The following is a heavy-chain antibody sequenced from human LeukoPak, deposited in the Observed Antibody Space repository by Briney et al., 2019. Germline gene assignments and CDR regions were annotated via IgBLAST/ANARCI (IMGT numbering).Heavy chain of an antibody. J-gene: IGHJ4*02. Sequence: SVKVSCKASGGTFSSYAIGWVRQAPGHGLEWMGGIIPIFGTANYAQKFQGRVTMTRDTSTSTVYMELSSLRSEDTAVYFCARGYGSGEQFHFDFWGQGTLVTVSS. CDR3: ARGYGSGEQFHFDF. D-gene: IGHD3-10*01. CDR1: GGTFSSYA. V-gene: IGHV1-69*05. CDR2: IIPIFGTA.